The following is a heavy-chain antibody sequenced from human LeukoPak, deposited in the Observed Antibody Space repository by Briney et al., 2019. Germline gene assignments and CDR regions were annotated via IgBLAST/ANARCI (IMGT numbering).Heavy chain of an antibody. Sequence: GGSLRLSCAASGFTFKHAWMTWVRQAPGKGLEWVANIKQDGNEKYYVDSVKGRFTVSRDNAKNSLYLQMNSLRAEDMAVYYCARGYSDSSGIDYWGQGTLVTVSS. D-gene: IGHD3-22*01. CDR1: GFTFKHAW. J-gene: IGHJ4*02. CDR3: ARGYSDSSGIDY. V-gene: IGHV3-7*04. CDR2: IKQDGNEK.